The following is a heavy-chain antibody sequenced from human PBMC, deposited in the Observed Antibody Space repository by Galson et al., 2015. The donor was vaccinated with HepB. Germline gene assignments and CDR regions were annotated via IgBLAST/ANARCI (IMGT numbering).Heavy chain of an antibody. J-gene: IGHJ6*02. CDR1: GYTFTGYY. CDR2: INPNSGGT. D-gene: IGHD3-3*02. V-gene: IGHV1-2*02. Sequence: VKVSCKASGYTFTGYYMHWVRQAPGQGLEWMGWINPNSGGTNYAQKFQGRVTMTRDTSISTAYMELSRLRSDDTAVYYCASAVGIQYYYYYGMDVWGQGTTVTVSS. CDR3: ASAVGIQYYYYYGMDV.